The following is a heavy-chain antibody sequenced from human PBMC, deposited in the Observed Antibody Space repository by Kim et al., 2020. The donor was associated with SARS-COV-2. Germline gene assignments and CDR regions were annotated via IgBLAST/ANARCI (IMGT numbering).Heavy chain of an antibody. CDR1: GGSISSYY. Sequence: SETLSLTCTVSGGSISSYYWSWIRQPPGKGLEWIGYIYYSGSTNYNPSLKSRVTISVDTSKNQFSLKLSSVTAADTAVYYCARGYYYGSGSYYKSWGQGTLVTVSS. CDR2: IYYSGST. D-gene: IGHD3-10*01. CDR3: ARGYYYGSGSYYKS. V-gene: IGHV4-59*01. J-gene: IGHJ4*02.